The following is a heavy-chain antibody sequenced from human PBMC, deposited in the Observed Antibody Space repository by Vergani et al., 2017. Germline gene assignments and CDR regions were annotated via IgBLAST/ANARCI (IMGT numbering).Heavy chain of an antibody. V-gene: IGHV3-23*01. D-gene: IGHD2-2*02. J-gene: IGHJ4*02. CDR2: ISGSGGST. CDR1: GFTFSSYA. Sequence: EVQLLESGGGLVQPGGSLRLSCAASGFTFSSYAMSWVRQAPGKGLEWVSAISGSGGSTYYADSVKGRFTISRDNSKNTLYLQMNSLRAEDTAVYYCAPSPDIVVVPAAIGWGQGTLVTVSS. CDR3: APSPDIVVVPAAIG.